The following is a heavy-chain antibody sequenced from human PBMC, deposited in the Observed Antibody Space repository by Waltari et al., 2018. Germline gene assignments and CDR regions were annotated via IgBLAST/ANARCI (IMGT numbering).Heavy chain of an antibody. CDR2: IKQDGSEK. CDR3: TRGGRDSSWYWRD. V-gene: IGHV3-7*01. CDR1: GVSFGNYW. J-gene: IGHJ4*02. D-gene: IGHD6-13*01. Sequence: EVQLVESGGGLAQPGGSLRRSCAASGVSFGNYWMTWVRQASGKGPEWVANIKQDGSEKYYMDSVKGRFTISRDNAKNSLYLQMNNLRVEDTAVYYCTRGGRDSSWYWRDWGQGTLVTVSS.